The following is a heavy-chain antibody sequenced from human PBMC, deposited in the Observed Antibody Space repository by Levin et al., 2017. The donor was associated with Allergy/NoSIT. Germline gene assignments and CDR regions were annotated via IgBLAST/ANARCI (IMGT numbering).Heavy chain of an antibody. Sequence: SQTLSLTCAVYGGSFSDYNWSWIRQPPGKGLQWIGEITHSGSTTYTPSLKSRVTILVDTSKNEISLRLSSATAADTAIYYCARVRVILTGYYRGSQASYYYGMDVWGQGTTVTVSS. D-gene: IGHD3-9*01. CDR1: GGSFSDYN. J-gene: IGHJ6*02. V-gene: IGHV4-34*01. CDR2: ITHSGST. CDR3: ARVRVILTGYYRGSQASYYYGMDV.